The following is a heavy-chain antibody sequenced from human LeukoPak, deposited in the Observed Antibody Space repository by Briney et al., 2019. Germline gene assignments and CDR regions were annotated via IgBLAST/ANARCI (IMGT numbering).Heavy chain of an antibody. Sequence: GGSLRLSCAASGFTFWSFGMGWVRQAPGKGPEWVSAITGSGGRTYYADSVRGRFTISRDDSKNTLYLQMNSLRAEDTAVYYCARDGSRGSSVDWGQGTLVTVSS. CDR1: GFTFWSFG. D-gene: IGHD2-2*01. V-gene: IGHV3-23*01. J-gene: IGHJ4*02. CDR3: ARDGSRGSSVD. CDR2: ITGSGGRT.